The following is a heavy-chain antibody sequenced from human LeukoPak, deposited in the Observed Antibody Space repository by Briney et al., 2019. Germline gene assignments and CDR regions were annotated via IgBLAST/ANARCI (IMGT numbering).Heavy chain of an antibody. CDR3: AKEVAGYETSWLHAFDI. V-gene: IGHV3-48*04. CDR2: ISSSRGKAI. CDR1: GFTCSTYA. Sequence: PGGSLRLSCAASGFTCSTYAMNWVRQATGKGLEWVAYISSSRGKAIYYADSVRGRFTISRDDAKNSLYLQMQSLRAGDTAVYYCAKEVAGYETSWLHAFDIWGQGEMVTVSS. D-gene: IGHD2-2*01. J-gene: IGHJ3*02.